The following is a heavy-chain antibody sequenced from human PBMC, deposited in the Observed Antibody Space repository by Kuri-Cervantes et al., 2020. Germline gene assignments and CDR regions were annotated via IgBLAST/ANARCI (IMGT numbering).Heavy chain of an antibody. V-gene: IGHV4-39*01. D-gene: IGHD5-12*01. CDR3: ARLGYDDRQFDY. J-gene: IGHJ4*02. CDR2: IYYGGTT. Sequence: GSLRLSCTVSGGSISSSSYYWGWIRQPPGKGLEWIGNIYYGGTTYYNPSLKSRLTISVDTSKNQFSLKLSSVTAADTAVYYCARLGYDDRQFDYWGQGTLVTVSS. CDR1: GGSISSSSYY.